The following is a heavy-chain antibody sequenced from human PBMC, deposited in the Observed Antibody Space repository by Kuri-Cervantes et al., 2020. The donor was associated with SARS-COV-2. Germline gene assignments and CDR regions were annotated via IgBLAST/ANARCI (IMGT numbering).Heavy chain of an antibody. Sequence: GESLKISCVASGFTFDNYGMFWVRQAPGKVLEWVAAIWHDGSNSYYSESVKGRFTISRDNSKNTLYLQMNTLRVEDTAVYYCARDAQVYSNSNAPLYNWFDPWGQGTLVTVSS. CDR3: ARDAQVYSNSNAPLYNWFDP. CDR2: IWHDGSNS. J-gene: IGHJ5*02. V-gene: IGHV3-33*07. D-gene: IGHD2/OR15-2a*01. CDR1: GFTFDNYG.